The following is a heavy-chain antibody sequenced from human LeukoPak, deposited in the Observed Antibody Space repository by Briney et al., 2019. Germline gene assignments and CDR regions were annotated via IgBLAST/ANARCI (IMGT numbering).Heavy chain of an antibody. V-gene: IGHV3-30*04. CDR1: GFTFSNYA. Sequence: PGGSLRLSCAASGFTFSNYAMHWVRQAPDKGLEWVAVVSYDGSNKYYADSVKGRFTISRDNSKNTLYLQMNSLRAEDTAVYYCARDGGSYRGYYYYGMDVWGQGTTVTVSS. CDR3: ARDGGSYRGYYYYGMDV. J-gene: IGHJ6*02. D-gene: IGHD1-26*01. CDR2: VSYDGSNK.